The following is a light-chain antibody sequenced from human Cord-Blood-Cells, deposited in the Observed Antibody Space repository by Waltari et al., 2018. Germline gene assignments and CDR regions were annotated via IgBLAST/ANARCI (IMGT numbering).Light chain of an antibody. V-gene: IGKV1-5*01. CDR3: QQYNSYSPT. CDR2: DAS. Sequence: DVQMTQSPSTLSASVEDRDTITCRASQSISSWLAWYQQKPGKAPNLLIYDASSLESGVPSRFSGSGSGTEFTLTISSLQPDDFATYYCQQYNSYSPTFGQGTKVEIK. J-gene: IGKJ1*01. CDR1: QSISSW.